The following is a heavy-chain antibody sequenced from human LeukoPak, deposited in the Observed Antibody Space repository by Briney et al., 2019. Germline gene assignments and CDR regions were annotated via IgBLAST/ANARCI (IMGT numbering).Heavy chain of an antibody. CDR1: GYTFTSYY. J-gene: IGHJ3*02. V-gene: IGHV1-46*01. Sequence: ASVKVSCKASGYTFTSYYMHWVRQAPGQGLEWVGIINPSGGSASYAQKFQGRVTMTRDTSTSTVYMELSSLRSEDTAVYYCLPYYYDSSAPRGDAFDIWGQGTMVTVSS. CDR3: LPYYYDSSAPRGDAFDI. D-gene: IGHD3-22*01. CDR2: INPSGGSA.